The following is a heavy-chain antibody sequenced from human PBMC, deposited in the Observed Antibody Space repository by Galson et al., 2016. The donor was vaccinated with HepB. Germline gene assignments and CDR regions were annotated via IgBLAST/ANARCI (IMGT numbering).Heavy chain of an antibody. CDR2: ISGIGDNT. CDR1: GLTFSIYA. J-gene: IGHJ6*03. V-gene: IGHV3-23*01. Sequence: SLRLSCAASGLTFSIYAMSWVRQAPGKGLEWVSGISGIGDNTYYADSVKGRFTISRDNSKNTLYLQMNSLRAEDTAVYYCAKDHSFGYFNYYYYMDVWGKGTTVTVS. D-gene: IGHD3-22*01. CDR3: AKDHSFGYFNYYYYMDV.